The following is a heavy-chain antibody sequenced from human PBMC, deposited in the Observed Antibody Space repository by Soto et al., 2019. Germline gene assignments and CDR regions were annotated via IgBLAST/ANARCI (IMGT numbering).Heavy chain of an antibody. D-gene: IGHD2-2*01. J-gene: IGHJ4*02. Sequence: GGSLRLSCAASGFTFSDYSMNWVRQTPGKGLEYVSDISSERGSTYYANSVKGRFTISRDNSKNTLYLQMGSLRDEDTAVYYCAKQPASIRTFDYWGQGALVTVSS. CDR1: GFTFSDYS. CDR3: AKQPASIRTFDY. CDR2: ISSERGST. V-gene: IGHV3-64*01.